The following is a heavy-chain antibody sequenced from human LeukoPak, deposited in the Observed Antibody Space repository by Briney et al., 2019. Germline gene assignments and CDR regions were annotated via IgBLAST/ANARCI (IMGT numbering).Heavy chain of an antibody. CDR1: GFTFTDSY. CDR2: ISGSGDDT. D-gene: IGHD1-26*01. V-gene: IGHV3-11*06. J-gene: IGHJ6*03. CDR3: ARAPYSGAYYEGYYYYYMDV. Sequence: GGSLRLSCAASGFTFTDSYMTWVRQAPGKGLEWLSYISGSGDDTNYADSVKGRFTISRDNAKNSLYLQMNSLRAEDTVVYYCARAPYSGAYYEGYYYYYMDVWGKGTTVTVSS.